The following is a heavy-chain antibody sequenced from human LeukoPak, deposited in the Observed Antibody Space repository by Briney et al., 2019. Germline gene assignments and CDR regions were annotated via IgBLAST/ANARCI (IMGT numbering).Heavy chain of an antibody. CDR3: AKAPRIAVAGTLGY. CDR1: GFTFSSYA. CDR2: ISYDGSNK. Sequence: GGSLRLSCAASGFTFSSYAMHWVRQAPGKGLEWVAVISYDGSNKYYADSVKGRFTISRDNSKNTLYLQMNSLRAEDTAVYYCAKAPRIAVAGTLGYWGQGTLVTISS. J-gene: IGHJ4*02. D-gene: IGHD6-19*01. V-gene: IGHV3-30*04.